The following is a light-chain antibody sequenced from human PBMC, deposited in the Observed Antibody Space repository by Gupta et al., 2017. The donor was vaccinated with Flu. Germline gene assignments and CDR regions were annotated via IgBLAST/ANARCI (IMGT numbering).Light chain of an antibody. J-gene: IGLJ1*01. CDR2: DNN. V-gene: IGLV1-51*01. CDR3: GTWDSSLSGV. CDR1: SSNIGNNY. Sequence: GTSSNIGNNYVSWYQQLPGTAPKLLIYDNNKRPSGIPDRFSGSKSGTSATLGITGLQTGDEADYYCGTWDSSLSGVFGTGTKVTVL.